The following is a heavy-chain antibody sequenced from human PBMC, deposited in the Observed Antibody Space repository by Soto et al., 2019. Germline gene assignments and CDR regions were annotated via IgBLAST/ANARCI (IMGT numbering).Heavy chain of an antibody. CDR2: INPATGPA. CDR3: ARGGGVGVAGSAAFDM. Sequence: QLHLVQSGAVVKKPGASVTVSCSASGYPVTPYYMHWVRQPPGRGLEWMGGINPATGPAKYTQTFPGRVTMARDTSTSTVFNEPSGLTSGDTGVFYCARGGGVGVAGSAAFDMWGQGTLVTVSS. D-gene: IGHD3-3*01. V-gene: IGHV1-46*01. CDR1: GYPVTPYY. J-gene: IGHJ3*02.